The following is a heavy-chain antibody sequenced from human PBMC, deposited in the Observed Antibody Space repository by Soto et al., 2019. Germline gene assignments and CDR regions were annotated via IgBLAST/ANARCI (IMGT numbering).Heavy chain of an antibody. CDR3: ASGTSEDTFDI. D-gene: IGHD6-13*01. Sequence: EVQLVESGGGLVQPGGSLRLSCAASGFTFSSYSMNWVRQAPGKGLEWVSYISSSSGTIYYGDSVKGRFTISRDNPKNSLYLQMNCLRAEDTAVYYCASGTSEDTFDIWGQGTMVTVSS. J-gene: IGHJ3*02. V-gene: IGHV3-48*01. CDR2: ISSSSGTI. CDR1: GFTFSSYS.